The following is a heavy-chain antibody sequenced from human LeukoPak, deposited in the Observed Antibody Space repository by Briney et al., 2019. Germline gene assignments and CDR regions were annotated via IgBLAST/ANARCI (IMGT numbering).Heavy chain of an antibody. CDR2: ISSSSSTR. D-gene: IGHD1-26*01. J-gene: IGHJ4*02. CDR3: ARAGSGTDY. Sequence: GGSLRLSCAASGFTFSSYSMNWVRQAPGKGLEWVSSISSSSSTRYYADSVKGRFTISRDNAKNSLYMQMNSLRAEDTAVYYCARAGSGTDYWGQGTLVTVSS. CDR1: GFTFSSYS. V-gene: IGHV3-48*01.